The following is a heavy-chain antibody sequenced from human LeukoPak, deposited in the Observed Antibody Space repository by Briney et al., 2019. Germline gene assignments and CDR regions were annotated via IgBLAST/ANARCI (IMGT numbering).Heavy chain of an antibody. CDR1: GYTFTTYW. J-gene: IGHJ3*02. CDR2: IYPGDSDT. Sequence: GESLKISCKTSGYTFTTYWIGWVRQMPGKGLEWMGIIYPGDSDTRYSPSFQGQVTLSADKSISTAYLQWSSLKASDTAMYFCARHPTRREEHSFHIWGQGTMVTVSS. V-gene: IGHV5-51*01. CDR3: ARHPTRREEHSFHI. D-gene: IGHD3-3*02.